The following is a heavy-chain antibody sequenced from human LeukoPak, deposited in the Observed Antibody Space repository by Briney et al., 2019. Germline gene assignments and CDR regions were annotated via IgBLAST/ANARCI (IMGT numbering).Heavy chain of an antibody. Sequence: ASVKVSCKASGYTFTSYYMHWVRQAPGQGLVWMGIINPSGGSTSYAQKFQGRVTMTRDMSTSTVYMELGSLRSEDTAVYYCARVRGYYMDVWGKGTTVTVSS. V-gene: IGHV1-46*01. J-gene: IGHJ6*03. CDR1: GYTFTSYY. CDR2: INPSGGST. CDR3: ARVRGYYMDV.